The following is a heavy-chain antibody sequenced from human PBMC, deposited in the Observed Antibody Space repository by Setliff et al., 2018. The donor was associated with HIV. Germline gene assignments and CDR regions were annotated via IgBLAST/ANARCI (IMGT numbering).Heavy chain of an antibody. J-gene: IGHJ6*03. CDR3: ARARGSVGYYGSGTMYHMDV. CDR1: GFTFSSYS. CDR2: ISSSSSYI. Sequence: GGSLRLSCAASGFTFSSYSLHLVRQAPGKGLEWVSSISSSSSYIYYADSVKGRFTTSRDNSKNTLDLQMNSLRAEDTAVYYCARARGSVGYYGSGTMYHMDVWGKGTTVTVSS. V-gene: IGHV3-21*01. D-gene: IGHD3-10*01.